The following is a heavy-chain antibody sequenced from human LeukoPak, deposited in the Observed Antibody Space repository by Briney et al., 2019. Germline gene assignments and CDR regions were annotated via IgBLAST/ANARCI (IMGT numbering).Heavy chain of an antibody. CDR2: IRSKANSYAT. J-gene: IGHJ6*03. Sequence: GGSLRLSCAASGFTFSGSAMHWVRQASGKGLEWVGRIRSKANSYATAYAASVKGRFTISRDDSKNTACLQMNSLKTEDTAVYYCTRHSYYYYYMDVWGKGTTVTVSS. CDR3: TRHSYYYYYMDV. V-gene: IGHV3-73*01. CDR1: GFTFSGSA.